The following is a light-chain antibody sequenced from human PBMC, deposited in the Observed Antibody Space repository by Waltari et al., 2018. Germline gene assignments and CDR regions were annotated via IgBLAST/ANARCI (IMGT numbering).Light chain of an antibody. CDR2: WAS. CDR1: QSVLYRSNYKNY. CDR3: QQYYSTPPT. Sequence: DIVMTQAPDSLAVSLGERAIINCKTSQSVLYRSNYKNYLPWYPQKPGQPPKLLIFWASNRESGVPDLFSGSGSGTDFTLTISSLQAEDVAVYYCQQYYSTPPTFGQGTKVEIK. J-gene: IGKJ1*01. V-gene: IGKV4-1*01.